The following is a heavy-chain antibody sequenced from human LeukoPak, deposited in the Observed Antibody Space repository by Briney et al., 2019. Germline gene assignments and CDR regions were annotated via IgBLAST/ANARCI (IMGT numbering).Heavy chain of an antibody. CDR2: ISSSSSYI. D-gene: IGHD3-3*01. CDR1: GFTFSSYS. CDR3: ARDFWSALLFDP. J-gene: IGHJ5*02. Sequence: GGSLRLSCAASGFTFSSYSMNWVRQAPGKGLGWVSSISSSSSYIYYADSVKGRFTISRDNAKNSLYLQMNSLRAEDTAVYYCARDFWSALLFDPWGQGTLATVSS. V-gene: IGHV3-21*01.